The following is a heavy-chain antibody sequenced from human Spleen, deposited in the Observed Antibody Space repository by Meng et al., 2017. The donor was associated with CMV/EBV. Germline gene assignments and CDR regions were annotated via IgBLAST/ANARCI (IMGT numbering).Heavy chain of an antibody. D-gene: IGHD2-2*01. Sequence: ASVKVSCKTSGYIFTAYFIHWMRQAPGQGLEWIGWINPNTGATNYAQRFQGRVKMSRDTSINTAYMELSRLRSDDTAVYYCARGLGCSSANCNFYYGVDVWGQGTTVTVSS. CDR1: GYIFTAYF. V-gene: IGHV1-2*02. J-gene: IGHJ6*02. CDR3: ARGLGCSSANCNFYYGVDV. CDR2: INPNTGAT.